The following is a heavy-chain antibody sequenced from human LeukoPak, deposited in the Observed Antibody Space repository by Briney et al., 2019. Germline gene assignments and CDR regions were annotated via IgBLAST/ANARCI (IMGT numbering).Heavy chain of an antibody. V-gene: IGHV3-30*03. CDR2: ISYDGSNK. Sequence: GGSLGLSCAASGFTFSSYGMHWVRQAPGKGLEWVAVISYDGSNKYYADSVKGRFTISRDNSKNTLYLQMNSLRAEDTAMYYCARDSAGNDYWGQGTLVTASS. CDR3: ARDSAGNDY. J-gene: IGHJ4*02. D-gene: IGHD6-13*01. CDR1: GFTFSSYG.